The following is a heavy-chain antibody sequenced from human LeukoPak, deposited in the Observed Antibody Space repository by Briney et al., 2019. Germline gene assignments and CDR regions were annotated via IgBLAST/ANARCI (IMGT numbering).Heavy chain of an antibody. Sequence: PSETLSLTCAVYGGSFSGYYWSWIRQPPGKGLEWIGEINHSGSTNYNLSLKSRVTISVDTSKNQFSLKLSSVTAADTAVYYCAGGLGYCSSTSCDGTTVTTSGFDYWGQGTLVTVSS. CDR3: AGGLGYCSSTSCDGTTVTTSGFDY. CDR2: INHSGST. D-gene: IGHD2-2*01. CDR1: GGSFSGYY. V-gene: IGHV4-34*01. J-gene: IGHJ4*02.